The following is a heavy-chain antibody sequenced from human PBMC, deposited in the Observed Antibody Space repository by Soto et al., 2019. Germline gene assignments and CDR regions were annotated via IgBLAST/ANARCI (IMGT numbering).Heavy chain of an antibody. CDR1: GLTISGKKY. CDR2: LYDVDGS. CDR3: ATWHEREHAYDV. J-gene: IGHJ3*01. Sequence: DVHLVESGGGLIQPGESLRLSCAAFGLTISGKKYVAWVRQAPGKGLEWVSALYDVDGSFYADSVKGRFTTSSDSSKTTVYLQMNDLRPDDTAVYYCATWHEREHAYDVWGQGTTVTVSS. D-gene: IGHD1-1*01. V-gene: IGHV3-53*01.